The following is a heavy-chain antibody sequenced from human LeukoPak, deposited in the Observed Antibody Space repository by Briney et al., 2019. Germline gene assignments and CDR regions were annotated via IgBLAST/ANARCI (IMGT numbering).Heavy chain of an antibody. CDR2: IIPILGIT. J-gene: IGHJ3*02. Sequence: ASVKVSCKASRGTFNSYALSWVRQAPGQGLEWMGRIIPILGITNYAQKFQGRVTITAGKSTSTAYMELSSLRSEDTTVYYCARGPRRITIFGVVIKGNDAFDIWGQGTMVTVSS. V-gene: IGHV1-69*04. CDR1: RGTFNSYA. D-gene: IGHD3-3*01. CDR3: ARGPRRITIFGVVIKGNDAFDI.